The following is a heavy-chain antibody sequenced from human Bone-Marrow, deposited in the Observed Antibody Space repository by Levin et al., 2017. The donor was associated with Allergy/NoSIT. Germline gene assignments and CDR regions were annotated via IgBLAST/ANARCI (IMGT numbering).Heavy chain of an antibody. CDR3: ARTFCSSTSCSWFDP. D-gene: IGHD2-2*01. CDR2: IYPGDSDT. Sequence: GESLKISCKGSGYSFTSYWIGWVRQMPGKGLEWMGIIYPGDSDTRYSPSFQGQVTISADKSISTAYLQWSSLKASDTAMYYCARTFCSSTSCSWFDPWGQGTLVTVSS. CDR1: GYSFTSYW. J-gene: IGHJ5*02. V-gene: IGHV5-51*01.